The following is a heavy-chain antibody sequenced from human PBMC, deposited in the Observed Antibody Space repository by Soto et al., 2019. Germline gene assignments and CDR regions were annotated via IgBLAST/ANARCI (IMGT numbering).Heavy chain of an antibody. D-gene: IGHD4-17*01. J-gene: IGHJ6*02. V-gene: IGHV5-51*01. CDR2: IYPGDSDT. CDR1: GYSFTSYW. CDR3: ARSHGDTAYYYGMDV. Sequence: ESLKISCKGSGYSFTSYWIGWVRQMPGKGLEWMGIIYPGDSDTRYSPSFQGQVTISADKSISTAYLQWSSLKASDTAMYYCARSHGDTAYYYGMDVWGQGTTVTVSS.